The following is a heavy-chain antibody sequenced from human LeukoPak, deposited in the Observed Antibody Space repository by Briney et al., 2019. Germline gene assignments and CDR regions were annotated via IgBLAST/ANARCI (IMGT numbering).Heavy chain of an antibody. J-gene: IGHJ4*02. CDR2: IIPIFGTA. D-gene: IGHD5-18*01. V-gene: IGHV1-69*06. CDR3: AADSGYSYGLFDY. CDR1: GGTFSSYA. Sequence: SVKVSCKASGGTFSSYAISWVRQAPGQGLEWMGGIIPIFGTANYAQKFQGRVTITADKSTSTAFMELSSLRSEDTAVYYCAADSGYSYGLFDYWGQGTLVTVSS.